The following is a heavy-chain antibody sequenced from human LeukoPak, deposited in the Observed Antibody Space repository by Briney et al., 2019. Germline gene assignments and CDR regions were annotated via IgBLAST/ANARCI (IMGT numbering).Heavy chain of an antibody. D-gene: IGHD2-2*01. V-gene: IGHV1-8*03. Sequence: GASVKVSCKASGYTFTSYDINWVRQATGQGLEWMGWMNPNSGNTGYAQKFQGRVTITRNTSISTAYMELSSLRSEDTAVYYCARSVIVVPAAYRYNWFDPWGQGTLVTVSS. CDR3: ARSVIVVPAAYRYNWFDP. CDR2: MNPNSGNT. CDR1: GYTFTSYD. J-gene: IGHJ5*02.